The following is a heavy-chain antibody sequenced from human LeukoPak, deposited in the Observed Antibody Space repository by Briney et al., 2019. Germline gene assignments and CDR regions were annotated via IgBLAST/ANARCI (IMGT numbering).Heavy chain of an antibody. CDR1: GDSISYSSYY. Sequence: SETLSLTCTVSGDSISYSSYYWDWIRQPPGKGLEWIGSILYGRNTYYNPSLKSRVTISIDTSKNQFSLKLSSVTATDTAVYYCARRIGGYNSPNCIDFWGQGTLVTVSS. D-gene: IGHD5-24*01. J-gene: IGHJ4*02. V-gene: IGHV4-39*01. CDR2: ILYGRNT. CDR3: ARRIGGYNSPNCIDF.